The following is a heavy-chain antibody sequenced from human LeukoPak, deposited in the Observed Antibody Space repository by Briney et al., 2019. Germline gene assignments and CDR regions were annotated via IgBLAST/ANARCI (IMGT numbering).Heavy chain of an antibody. CDR1: GFTFSSYS. J-gene: IGHJ4*02. CDR2: ISSSSSTI. CDR3: ARAPSKYCGGGCLSY. V-gene: IGHV3-48*02. D-gene: IGHD2-21*02. Sequence: PGGSLRLSCAASGFTFSSYSMNWVRQAPGKGLEWVSYISSSSSTIYYADSVKGRFTISRDNAKNSLYLQMNSLRDEDTAVYYCARAPSKYCGGGCLSYWGQGTLVTVSS.